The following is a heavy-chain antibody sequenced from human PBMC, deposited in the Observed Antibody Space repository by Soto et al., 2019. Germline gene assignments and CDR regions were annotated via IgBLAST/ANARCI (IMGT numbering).Heavy chain of an antibody. CDR3: ARSNRSWPENFDY. CDR2: IIPIFGTA. CDR1: GGTFSSYA. D-gene: IGHD6-13*01. J-gene: IGHJ4*02. Sequence: GAAVKVSCKASGGTFSSYAISWVRQAPGQGLEWMGGIIPIFGTANYAQKFQGRVTITADKSTSTAYMELSSLRSEDTAVYYCARSNRSWPENFDYWGQGTLVTVSS. V-gene: IGHV1-69*06.